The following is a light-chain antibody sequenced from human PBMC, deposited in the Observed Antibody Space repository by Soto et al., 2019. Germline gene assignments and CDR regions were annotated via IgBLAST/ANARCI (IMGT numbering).Light chain of an antibody. Sequence: QLVLTQPPSASGTPGQRVTISCSGSRSNIGNNYVHWYQQLPGTAPKLLIYDVTIRTSGVSARFSGSKSGNTASLTISGLQAEDDADYFCCSYEGTYTSFVFGTGTKLTVL. J-gene: IGLJ1*01. CDR3: CSYEGTYTSFV. V-gene: IGLV1-44*01. CDR2: DVT. CDR1: RSNIGNNY.